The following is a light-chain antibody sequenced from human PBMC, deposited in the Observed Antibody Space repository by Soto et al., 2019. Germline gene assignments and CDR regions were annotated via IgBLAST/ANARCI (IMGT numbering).Light chain of an antibody. CDR1: QSVSIY. J-gene: IGKJ5*01. Sequence: EIVLTQSPGTLSLSPGERATLSCRASQSVSIYLAWYQQKPGQAPRLLTYGASTRATGIPARFSGSGSGTEFTLTISSLQSEDFAVYYCQQYKNWPPITCGQGTRLEIK. V-gene: IGKV3-15*01. CDR3: QQYKNWPPIT. CDR2: GAS.